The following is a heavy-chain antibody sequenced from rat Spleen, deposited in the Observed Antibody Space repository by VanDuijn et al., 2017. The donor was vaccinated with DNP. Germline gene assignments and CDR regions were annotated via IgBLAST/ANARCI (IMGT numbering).Heavy chain of an antibody. J-gene: IGHJ2*01. Sequence: EVQLQESGPGLVKPSQSLSLTCSVTGYSITSNYWGWIRQFPGNKVEYSGHISYSGSTNYNPSLISRISITRDTSKNQFFLHLNSVTTEDTATYFCARWTRYFDGWGQGVMVTVSS. CDR2: ISYSGST. CDR1: GYSITSNY. CDR3: ARWTRYFDG. D-gene: IGHD1-4*01. V-gene: IGHV3-1*01.